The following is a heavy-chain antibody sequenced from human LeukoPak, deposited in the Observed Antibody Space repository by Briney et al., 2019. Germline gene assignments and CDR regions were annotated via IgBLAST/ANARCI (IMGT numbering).Heavy chain of an antibody. CDR3: AKNDWHCSGGSCFDS. V-gene: IGHV3-23*01. Sequence: GGSLRLSCAASGFTFGAYAMSWVRQAPGKGLEWVSAMGGRSIFYADSVKGRFTISRDNSKSTLYLQMNSLGVDDTAIYYCAKNDWHCSGGSCFDSWGQGTLVTVSS. CDR2: MGGRSI. J-gene: IGHJ4*02. D-gene: IGHD2-15*01. CDR1: GFTFGAYA.